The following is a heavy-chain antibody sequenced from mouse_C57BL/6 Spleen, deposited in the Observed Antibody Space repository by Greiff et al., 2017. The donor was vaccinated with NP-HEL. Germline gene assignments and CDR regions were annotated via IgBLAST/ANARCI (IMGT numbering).Heavy chain of an antibody. V-gene: IGHV1-19*01. CDR2: INPYNGGT. Sequence: EVKLQQSGPVLVKPGASVKMSCKASGYTFTDYYMNWVKQSHGKSLEWIGVINPYNGGTSYNQKFKGKATLTVDKSSSTAYMELNSLTSEDSAVYYCARGRGLTAQAWFAYWGQGTLVTVSA. J-gene: IGHJ3*01. D-gene: IGHD3-2*02. CDR3: ARGRGLTAQAWFAY. CDR1: GYTFTDYY.